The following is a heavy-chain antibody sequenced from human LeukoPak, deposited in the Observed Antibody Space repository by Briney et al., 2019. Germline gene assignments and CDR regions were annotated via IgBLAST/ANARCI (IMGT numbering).Heavy chain of an antibody. CDR1: GFTFSNYG. V-gene: IGHV3-33*01. D-gene: IGHD1-26*01. Sequence: PGRSLRLSCAASGFTFSNYGMHWVRQAPGKGLGWVAVIWYDGSNKYYAESVKGRFTISRDNSKNTLYLQMTDLRAEDTAVYFCARGDLMGATDYWGQGTLVTVSS. J-gene: IGHJ4*02. CDR3: ARGDLMGATDY. CDR2: IWYDGSNK.